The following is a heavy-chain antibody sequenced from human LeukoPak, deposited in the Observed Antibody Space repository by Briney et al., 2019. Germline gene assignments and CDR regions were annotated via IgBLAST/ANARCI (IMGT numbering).Heavy chain of an antibody. CDR1: GYRFTSYW. D-gene: IGHD5-24*01. J-gene: IGHJ4*02. CDR3: ARVEMATKPTYYFDS. Sequence: GESPKISCKGSGYRFTSYWIGWVRQMPGEGLEWMGIIWPGDSQTTYSPSFQGQVTLSADKSISTAYLQWNSLKASDTAIYYCARVEMATKPTYYFDSWGQGSLVTVSS. V-gene: IGHV5-51*01. CDR2: IWPGDSQT.